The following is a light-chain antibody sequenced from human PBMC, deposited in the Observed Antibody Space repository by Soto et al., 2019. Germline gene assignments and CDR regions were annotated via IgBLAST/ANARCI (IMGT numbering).Light chain of an antibody. Sequence: DIQMTQSPSTLSASVGDRVTITCRASQSISSWLAWYQQKPGKAPKLLIYDASSLESVVPSRFSGSGSGTAFTLTISSLQPDDFATYYCQQYNSYSRWTFGQGTKVEIK. CDR1: QSISSW. V-gene: IGKV1-5*01. CDR2: DAS. CDR3: QQYNSYSRWT. J-gene: IGKJ1*01.